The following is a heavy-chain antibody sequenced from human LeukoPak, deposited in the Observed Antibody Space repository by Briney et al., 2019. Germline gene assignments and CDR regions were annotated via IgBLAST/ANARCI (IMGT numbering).Heavy chain of an antibody. J-gene: IGHJ2*01. V-gene: IGHV1-18*01. Sequence: ASVNVSCKASGYTFTSYGISWVRQAPGQGLEWMGGISAYNGNTNYAQKLQGRVTMTTDTSTSTAYMELRSLRSDDTAVYYCARTAAAGTWDFDLWGRGTLVTVSS. CDR3: ARTAAAGTWDFDL. D-gene: IGHD6-13*01. CDR2: ISAYNGNT. CDR1: GYTFTSYG.